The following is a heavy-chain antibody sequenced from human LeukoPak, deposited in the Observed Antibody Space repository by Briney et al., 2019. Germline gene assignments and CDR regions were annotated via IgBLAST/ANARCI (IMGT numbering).Heavy chain of an antibody. CDR2: ISSSSSYI. CDR1: GFTFSSYS. CDR3: ARDRLGYGDYVSSNDAFDI. Sequence: GGSLGLSCAASGFTFSSYSMNWVRQAPGKGLEWVSSISSSSSYIYYADSVKGRFTISRDNAKNSLYLQMNSLRAEDTAVYYCARDRLGYGDYVSSNDAFDIWGQGTMVTVSS. V-gene: IGHV3-21*01. D-gene: IGHD4-17*01. J-gene: IGHJ3*02.